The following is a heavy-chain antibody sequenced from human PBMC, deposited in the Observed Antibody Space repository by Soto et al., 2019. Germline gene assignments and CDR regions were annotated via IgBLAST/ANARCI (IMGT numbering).Heavy chain of an antibody. CDR3: ARRPATGGQYDEYFQD. D-gene: IGHD3-9*01. Sequence: PSQTLSLTCTVSGGSISSYYCSWIRQHPGKGLEWIGYIYYSGSTNYNPSLKSRVTISADTSRNQFSLKVNSVTAADTAVYYCARRPATGGQYDEYFQDWGQGTLVTVSS. CDR2: IYYSGST. V-gene: IGHV4-59*08. J-gene: IGHJ1*01. CDR1: GGSISSYY.